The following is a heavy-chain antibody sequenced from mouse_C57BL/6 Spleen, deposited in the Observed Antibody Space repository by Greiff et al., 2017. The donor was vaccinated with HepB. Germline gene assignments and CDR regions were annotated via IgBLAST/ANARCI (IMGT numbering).Heavy chain of an antibody. Sequence: EVMLVESGGGLVKPGGSLKLSCAASGFTFSSYAMSWVRQTPEKRLEWVATISDGGSYTYYPDNVKGRFTISRDNAKNNLYLQMSHLKSEDTAMYYCARGRGLRPYYYAMDYWGQGTSVTVSS. CDR1: GFTFSSYA. J-gene: IGHJ4*01. D-gene: IGHD2-4*01. CDR2: ISDGGSYT. CDR3: ARGRGLRPYYYAMDY. V-gene: IGHV5-4*03.